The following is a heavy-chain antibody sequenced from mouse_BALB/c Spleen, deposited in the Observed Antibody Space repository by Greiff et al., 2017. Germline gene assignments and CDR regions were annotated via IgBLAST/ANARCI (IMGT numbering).Heavy chain of an antibody. CDR2: INPSTGYT. CDR1: GYTFTSYW. J-gene: IGHJ4*01. V-gene: IGHV1-7*01. CDR3: ARDGYDAMDY. D-gene: IGHD1-2*01. Sequence: VQLQQSGAELAKPGASVKMSCKASGYTFTSYWMHWVKQRPGQGLEWIGYINPSTGYTEYNQKFKDKATLTADKSSSTAYMQLSSLTSEDSAVYYCARDGYDAMDYWGQGTSVTVSS.